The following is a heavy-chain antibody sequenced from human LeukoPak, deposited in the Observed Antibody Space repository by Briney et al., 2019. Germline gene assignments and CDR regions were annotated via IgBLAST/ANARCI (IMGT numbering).Heavy chain of an antibody. V-gene: IGHV3-23*01. CDR3: AKSSTYSGSLIDY. CDR1: GFTFSGYA. Sequence: GGSLRHSCAPSGFTFSGYAMSWVRQAPGKGLEWVTSISGSGGSTYYADSVKGRFTISRDNFKNTLYLQVNSLRAEDTAVYYCAKSSTYSGSLIDYWGQGTLVSVSS. J-gene: IGHJ4*02. D-gene: IGHD1-26*01. CDR2: ISGSGGST.